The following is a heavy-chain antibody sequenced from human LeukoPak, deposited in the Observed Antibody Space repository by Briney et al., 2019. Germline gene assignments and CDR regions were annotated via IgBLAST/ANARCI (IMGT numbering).Heavy chain of an antibody. D-gene: IGHD3-22*01. V-gene: IGHV3-20*04. CDR2: INWNGDST. CDR3: ARDLRVVITGSFDS. Sequence: AGGSLRLSCAASGFSFDDYGLTWVRQAPGEGLEWVSGINWNGDSTDYADSVKGRFTISRDNDKISLYLQMKSLRAEDTALYYCARDLRVVITGSFDSWGQGTLVTVPS. J-gene: IGHJ4*02. CDR1: GFSFDDYG.